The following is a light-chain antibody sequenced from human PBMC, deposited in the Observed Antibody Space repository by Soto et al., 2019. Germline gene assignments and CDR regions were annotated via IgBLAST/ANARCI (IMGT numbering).Light chain of an antibody. CDR2: GNT. J-gene: IGLJ2*01. CDR3: RSFDSSLSVV. Sequence: QSVLTQPPSVSGAPGQRVTISCTGSSSNIGAGYDVHWYQQLPGRAPKLLIYGNTNRPSGVPDRFSGSKSGTSASLAITGLKADDEADYYCRSFDSSLSVVFGGVTKVTVL. CDR1: SSNIGAGYD. V-gene: IGLV1-40*01.